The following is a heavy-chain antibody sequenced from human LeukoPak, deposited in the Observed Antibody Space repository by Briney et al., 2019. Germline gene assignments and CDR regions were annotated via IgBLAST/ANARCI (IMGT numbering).Heavy chain of an antibody. CDR2: ISGSGGST. V-gene: IGHV3-23*01. Sequence: GGSLGLSCAASGFTFSSYGMSWVRQAPGKGLEWVSAISGSGGSTYYADSVKGRFTISRDNSKNTLYLQMNSLRAEDTAVYYFSKDRLRRDYYYYMDVWGKGTTVTISS. D-gene: IGHD3-10*01. J-gene: IGHJ6*03. CDR3: SKDRLRRDYYYYMDV. CDR1: GFTFSSYG.